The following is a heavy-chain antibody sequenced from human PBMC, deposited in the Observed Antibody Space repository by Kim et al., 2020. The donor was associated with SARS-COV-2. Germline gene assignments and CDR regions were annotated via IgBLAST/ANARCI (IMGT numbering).Heavy chain of an antibody. D-gene: IGHD3-10*01. CDR1: GGSISSYY. CDR2: IYYSGST. V-gene: IGHV4-59*01. Sequence: SETLSLTCTVSGGSISSYYWSWIRQPPGKGLEWIGYIYYSGSTNYNPSLKSRVTISVDTSKNQFSLKLSSVTAADTAVYYCARVPRGFHYYYGMDVWGQGTTVTVSS. J-gene: IGHJ6*02. CDR3: ARVPRGFHYYYGMDV.